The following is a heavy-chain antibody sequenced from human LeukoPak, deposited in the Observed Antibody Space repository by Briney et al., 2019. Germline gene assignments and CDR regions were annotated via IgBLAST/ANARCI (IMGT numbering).Heavy chain of an antibody. V-gene: IGHV4-34*01. J-gene: IGHJ5*02. CDR1: GGSFSGYY. D-gene: IGHD2-2*01. Sequence: PSETLSLTCAVYGGSFSGYYWSWIRQPPGKGLEWIGEINHSGSTNYNPSLKSRVTISVDTSKNQFSLKLSSVTAADTAVYYCAREGCSSTSCYEWGFDPWGQGTLVTVSS. CDR3: AREGCSSTSCYEWGFDP. CDR2: INHSGST.